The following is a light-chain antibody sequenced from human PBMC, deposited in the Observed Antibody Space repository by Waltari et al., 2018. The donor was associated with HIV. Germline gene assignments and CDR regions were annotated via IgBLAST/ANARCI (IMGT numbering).Light chain of an antibody. V-gene: IGLV2-14*03. CDR2: GVT. CDR1: NSDIGAYNF. Sequence: QSALTQPASVSGSPGQSITISCPGTNSDIGAYNFVSWYQQHPDQAPRLILFGVTRRPAGISSRFSCLKSGNTASLTIFGLQDEDEADYYCSSYTSFKTVVFGGGTKLTVL. J-gene: IGLJ3*02. CDR3: SSYTSFKTVV.